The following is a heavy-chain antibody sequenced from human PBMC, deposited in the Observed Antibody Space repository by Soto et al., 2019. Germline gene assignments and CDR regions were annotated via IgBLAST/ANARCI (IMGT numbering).Heavy chain of an antibody. CDR3: AKDHGNGPFDY. J-gene: IGHJ4*02. V-gene: IGHV3-43*01. Sequence: VGSLRLSCAASGFTFDDYTMHWVRQAPGKGLEWVSLISWDGGSTYYADSVKGRFTISRDNSKNSLYLQMNSLRTEDTALYYCAKDHGNGPFDYWGQGTLVTVSS. D-gene: IGHD2-8*01. CDR2: ISWDGGST. CDR1: GFTFDDYT.